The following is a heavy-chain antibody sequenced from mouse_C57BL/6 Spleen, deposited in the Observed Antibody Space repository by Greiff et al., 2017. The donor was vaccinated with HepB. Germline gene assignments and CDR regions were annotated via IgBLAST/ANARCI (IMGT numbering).Heavy chain of an antibody. D-gene: IGHD1-1*01. Sequence: QVQLQQPGAELVRPGTSVKLSCKASGYTFTSYWMHWVKQRPGQGLEWIGVIDPSDSYTNYNQKFKGKATLTVDTSSSTAYMQLSSLTSEDSAVYYCERHGTTPGDYWGQGTTLTVAS. CDR2: IDPSDSYT. J-gene: IGHJ2*01. V-gene: IGHV1-59*01. CDR3: ERHGTTPGDY. CDR1: GYTFTSYW.